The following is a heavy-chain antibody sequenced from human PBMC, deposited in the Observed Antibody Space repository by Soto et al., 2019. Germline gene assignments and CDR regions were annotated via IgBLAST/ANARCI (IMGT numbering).Heavy chain of an antibody. CDR1: GFTFSSYS. Sequence: KTGGSLRLSCASSGFTFSSYSMNWVRQAPGKGLEWVSSISSSSSYIYYADSVKGRFTISRDNAKNSLYLQMNSLRAEDTAVYYCARDPLWFGELSLNNWFDPWGQGTLVTVSS. V-gene: IGHV3-21*01. CDR3: ARDPLWFGELSLNNWFDP. CDR2: ISSSSSYI. D-gene: IGHD3-10*01. J-gene: IGHJ5*02.